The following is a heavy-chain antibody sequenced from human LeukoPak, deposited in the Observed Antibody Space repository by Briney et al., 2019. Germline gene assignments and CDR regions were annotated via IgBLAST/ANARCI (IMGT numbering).Heavy chain of an antibody. CDR2: ISASGGST. J-gene: IGHJ4*02. CDR3: ATQGGNFDY. D-gene: IGHD3-16*01. CDR1: GFTFNSYA. Sequence: GGSVRLSCAASGFTFNSYAMSWVRQAPGKGLEWVSIISASGGSTYYADSVKGRFTISRDNSKNTLYLQMNSLRAEDTAVYYCATQGGNFDYWGQGALVTVSS. V-gene: IGHV3-23*01.